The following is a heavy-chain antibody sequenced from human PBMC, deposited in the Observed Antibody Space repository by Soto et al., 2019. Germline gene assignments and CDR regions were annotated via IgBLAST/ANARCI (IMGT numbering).Heavy chain of an antibody. D-gene: IGHD2-15*01. V-gene: IGHV3-7*01. Sequence: PGGSLRLSCAASGFTFSSYWMSWVRQAPGKGLEWVANIKQDGSEKYYVDSVKGRFTISRDNAKNSLYLQMNSLRAEDTAVYYCARGIVVVVAATPRWFDPWGQGTLVTVSS. CDR3: ARGIVVVVAATPRWFDP. CDR2: IKQDGSEK. CDR1: GFTFSSYW. J-gene: IGHJ5*02.